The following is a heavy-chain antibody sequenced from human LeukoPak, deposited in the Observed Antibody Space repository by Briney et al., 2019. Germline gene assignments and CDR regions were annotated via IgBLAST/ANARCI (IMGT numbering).Heavy chain of an antibody. CDR1: XFTFSSYE. CDR3: ARGRALYYYDSSGYYY. Sequence: AXSXFTFSSYEMNWVRQAPGKXLEWXXXXSSSGSTIYYADSVKGRFTTSRDNAKNSLYLQMNSLRAEDTAVYYCARGRALYYYDSSGYYYWGQGTLVTVSS. J-gene: IGHJ4*02. D-gene: IGHD3-22*01. V-gene: IGHV3-48*03. CDR2: XSSSGSTI.